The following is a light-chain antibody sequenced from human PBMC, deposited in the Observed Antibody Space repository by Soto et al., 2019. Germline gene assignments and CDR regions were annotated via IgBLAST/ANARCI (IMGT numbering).Light chain of an antibody. Sequence: EIVLTQSPGTLSLSPGERATLSCRASQSVSSSYLAWYQQKPGQAPRLLIYGASSRATDIPDRFSGSGSGTDFTLTISRLDPEDFAVYYWQQYGSSPRTFGQGTKLEIK. CDR1: QSVSSSY. CDR3: QQYGSSPRT. V-gene: IGKV3-20*01. CDR2: GAS. J-gene: IGKJ2*01.